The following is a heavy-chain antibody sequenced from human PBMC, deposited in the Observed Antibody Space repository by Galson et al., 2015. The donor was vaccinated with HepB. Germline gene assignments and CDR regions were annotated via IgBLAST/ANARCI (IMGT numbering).Heavy chain of an antibody. Sequence: TLSLTCTVSGGSISSGGYYWSWIRQHPGKGLEWIGYIYYSGSTYYNPSLKSRVTISVDTSKNQFSLKLSSVTAADTAVYYCAREMGDDYGDFRGPTRFDPWGQGTLVTVSS. CDR2: IYYSGST. J-gene: IGHJ5*02. V-gene: IGHV4-31*03. CDR1: GGSISSGGYY. CDR3: AREMGDDYGDFRGPTRFDP. D-gene: IGHD4-17*01.